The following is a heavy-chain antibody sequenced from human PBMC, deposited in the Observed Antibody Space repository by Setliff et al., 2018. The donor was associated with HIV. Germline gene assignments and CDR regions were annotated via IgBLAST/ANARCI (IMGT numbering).Heavy chain of an antibody. J-gene: IGHJ1*01. CDR3: ARMGGRVDMTTATTFGYFQD. D-gene: IGHD4-17*01. V-gene: IGHV5-51*01. CDR1: GYTFTNYW. Sequence: PGESLKISCKGSGYTFTNYWIGWVRQMPGKGLEWMGIIYPGDSDARYSPSFQGQVTIPADKSISTAYLQWTSLKASDTATYYCARMGGRVDMTTATTFGYFQDWGQGTLVTVSS. CDR2: IYPGDSDA.